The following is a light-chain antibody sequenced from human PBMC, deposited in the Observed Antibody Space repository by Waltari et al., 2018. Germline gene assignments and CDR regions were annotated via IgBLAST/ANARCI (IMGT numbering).Light chain of an antibody. V-gene: IGKV3-15*01. CDR2: GAS. J-gene: IGKJ1*01. CDR3: QQYNAWPRT. CDR1: QGVSSS. Sequence: EIVITHSPATLFLSPGERATLTCRATQGVSSSLAWYQEKPGQAPRLLIYGASTRATGIPGRISGSGSGAEFTLTISSLQSEDSAVYYCQQYNAWPRTFGQGTKLEVK.